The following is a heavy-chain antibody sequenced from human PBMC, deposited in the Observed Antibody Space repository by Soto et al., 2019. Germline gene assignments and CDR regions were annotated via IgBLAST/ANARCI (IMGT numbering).Heavy chain of an antibody. Sequence: SETLSLTCTVSGGSISSGGYYWSWIRQHPGKGLEWIGYIYYSGSTNYNPSLKSRVTISVATSKNQFSLKLSSLTAADTAVYYCARDSPGAGGTNYFDHWGQGALVTVSS. J-gene: IGHJ4*02. CDR2: IYYSGST. CDR3: ARDSPGAGGTNYFDH. D-gene: IGHD3-16*01. V-gene: IGHV4-31*03. CDR1: GGSISSGGYY.